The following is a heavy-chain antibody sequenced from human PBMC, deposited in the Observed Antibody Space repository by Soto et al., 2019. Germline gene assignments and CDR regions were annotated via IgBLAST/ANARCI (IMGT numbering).Heavy chain of an antibody. Sequence: ASVKVSCKASGYTFTGYYMHWVRQAPGQGLEWMGWINPNSGGTNYVQKFQGWVTMTRDTSISTAYMELSRLRSDDTAVYYCARSRQTGKNWFDPWGQGTLVTVSS. CDR2: INPNSGGT. CDR3: ARSRQTGKNWFDP. V-gene: IGHV1-2*04. D-gene: IGHD1-1*01. J-gene: IGHJ5*02. CDR1: GYTFTGYY.